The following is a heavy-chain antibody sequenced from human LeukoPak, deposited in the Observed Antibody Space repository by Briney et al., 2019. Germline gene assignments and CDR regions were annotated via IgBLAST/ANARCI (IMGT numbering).Heavy chain of an antibody. D-gene: IGHD6-19*01. CDR3: ARHLASSGSSPGWYFDL. J-gene: IGHJ2*01. CDR1: GGSFGSHY. CDR2: IYHPEST. V-gene: IGHV4-59*08. Sequence: SATLSLTCTVSGGSFGSHYWSWIRQPPGKGLEWSGYIYHPESTNYNLSPKGRGTISVDTSQNHFPRKLSSVTAADTAVYYCARHLASSGSSPGWYFDLWGRGTLVTVSS.